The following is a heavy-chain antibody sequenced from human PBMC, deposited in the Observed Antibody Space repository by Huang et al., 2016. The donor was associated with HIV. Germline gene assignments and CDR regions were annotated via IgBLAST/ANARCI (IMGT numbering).Heavy chain of an antibody. CDR2: SSSSGSDI. V-gene: IGHV3-11*01. J-gene: IGHJ4*02. CDR3: ARSSGELGAPHN. Sequence: QVQLVESGGGLVKPGGSLRLSCAASGFTFSDYYMSWIRQARGKRLEWVSYSSSSGSDIYYTDSVKGRCTMSRDNAKNSLYLQMNSLRAEDTAVYYCARSSGELGAPHNWGQGTLVTVSS. CDR1: GFTFSDYY. D-gene: IGHD1-26*01.